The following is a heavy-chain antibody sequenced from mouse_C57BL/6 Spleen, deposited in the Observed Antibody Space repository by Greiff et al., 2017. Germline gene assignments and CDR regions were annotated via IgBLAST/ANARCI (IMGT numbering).Heavy chain of an antibody. CDR3: ARGGYYGSSQYYYAMDY. V-gene: IGHV5-17*01. CDR1: GFTFSDYG. CDR2: ISSGSSTI. D-gene: IGHD1-1*01. J-gene: IGHJ4*01. Sequence: EVMLVESGGGLVKPGGSLKLSCAASGFTFSDYGMHWVRQAPEKGLEWVAYISSGSSTIYYADTVKGRFTISRDNAKNTLFLQMTSLRSEDTAMYYCARGGYYGSSQYYYAMDYWGQGTSVTVSS.